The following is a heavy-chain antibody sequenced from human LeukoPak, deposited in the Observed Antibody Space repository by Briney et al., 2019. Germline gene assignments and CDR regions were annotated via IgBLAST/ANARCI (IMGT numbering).Heavy chain of an antibody. D-gene: IGHD6-19*01. CDR1: GFTFSDYY. CDR2: ISGSGSTI. J-gene: IGHJ4*02. CDR3: ARDSLEVAGKRFGYYFDY. Sequence: GGSLRLSCAASGFTFSDYYMSWIRQAPGKGLEWVSYISGSGSTIYYADSVKGRFTISRDNAKNSLYLQMNSLRAEDTAVYYCARDSLEVAGKRFGYYFDYWGKGTLVTVSS. V-gene: IGHV3-11*01.